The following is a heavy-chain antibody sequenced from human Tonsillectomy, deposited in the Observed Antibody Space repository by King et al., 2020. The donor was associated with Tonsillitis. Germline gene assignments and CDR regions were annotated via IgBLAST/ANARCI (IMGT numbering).Heavy chain of an antibody. CDR1: GFTFSSYG. D-gene: IGHD3-16*01. J-gene: IGHJ6*02. Sequence: VQLVESGGGVVHPGRSLRLSCAASGFTFSSYGMHWVRQAPGKGLEWVAVISYHGSNKYYEDSVKGRFTISRDNSKNTLYLQMNSLRAEDTAVYYCAKWDYHMDVWGQGTTVTVSS. CDR2: ISYHGSNK. V-gene: IGHV3-30*18. CDR3: AKWDYHMDV.